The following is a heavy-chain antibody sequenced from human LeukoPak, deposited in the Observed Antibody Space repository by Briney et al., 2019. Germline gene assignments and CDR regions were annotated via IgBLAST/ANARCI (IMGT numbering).Heavy chain of an antibody. CDR2: LSDSGGST. J-gene: IGHJ6*03. CDR3: ARVLRYCSGGNCYSGGLGYMDV. V-gene: IGHV3-23*01. D-gene: IGHD2-15*01. Sequence: GGSLRLSCAASGFTFSSCGMSWVRQAPGKGLEWVSALSDSGGSTFYADSVKGRFTISRDNSKNTLYLQMNRLRAEDTAVYYCARVLRYCSGGNCYSGGLGYMDVWGKGTTVTISS. CDR1: GFTFSSCG.